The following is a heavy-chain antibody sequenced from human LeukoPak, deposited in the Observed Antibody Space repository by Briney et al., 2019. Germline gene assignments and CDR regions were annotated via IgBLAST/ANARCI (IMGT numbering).Heavy chain of an antibody. D-gene: IGHD3-10*01. CDR2: FDPEDGET. CDR3: ATTRTQWFGELSLTPNGMDV. Sequence: ASVKVSCKVSGYTLTELSMHWVRQAPAKGLEWMGGFDPEDGETIYAQKFQGRVTMTEDTSTDTAYMELSSLRSEDTAVYYCATTRTQWFGELSLTPNGMDVWGQGTTVTVSS. V-gene: IGHV1-24*01. J-gene: IGHJ6*02. CDR1: GYTLTELS.